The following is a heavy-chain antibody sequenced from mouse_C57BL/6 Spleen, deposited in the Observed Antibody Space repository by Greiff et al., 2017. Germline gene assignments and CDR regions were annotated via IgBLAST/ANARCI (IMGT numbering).Heavy chain of an antibody. J-gene: IGHJ2*01. CDR1: GYTFTDYE. Sequence: VKLQQSGAELVRPGASVTLSCKASGYTFTDYEMHWVKQTPVLGLEWIGAIDPETGGTAYNQKFKGEAILTADKSSSTAYMELRSLTSEDSAVYYCTSTIITPVVHDYWGQGTTLTVSS. D-gene: IGHD1-1*01. CDR3: TSTIITPVVHDY. V-gene: IGHV1-15*01. CDR2: IDPETGGT.